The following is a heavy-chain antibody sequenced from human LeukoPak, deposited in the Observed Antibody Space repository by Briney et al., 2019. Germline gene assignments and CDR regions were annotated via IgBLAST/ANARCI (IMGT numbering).Heavy chain of an antibody. J-gene: IGHJ5*02. D-gene: IGHD5-12*01. CDR3: ARVQGSGYDWGNWFDP. Sequence: EASVKVSCKASGGTFSSYAISWVRQAPGQGLEWLGGIIPIFGTANYAQKFQGRVTITADESTSTAYMELSSLRSEDTAVYYCARVQGSGYDWGNWFDPWGQGTLVTVSS. V-gene: IGHV1-69*01. CDR1: GGTFSSYA. CDR2: IIPIFGTA.